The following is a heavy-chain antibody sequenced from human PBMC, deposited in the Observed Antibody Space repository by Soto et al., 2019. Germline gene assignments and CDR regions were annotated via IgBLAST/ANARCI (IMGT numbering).Heavy chain of an antibody. V-gene: IGHV4-31*03. Sequence: QVQLQESGPGLVKPSQTLSLTCTVSGGSISSGGYYWSWIRQHPGKGLEWLGYIYYSGSTYYNPSLSGRVTIAVDTSKNQFSLKLSSVTAADTAVYYCARASIEKHDYGDDDAFDIWGQGTMVTVSS. CDR2: IYYSGST. CDR3: ARASIEKHDYGDDDAFDI. CDR1: GGSISSGGYY. J-gene: IGHJ3*02. D-gene: IGHD4-17*01.